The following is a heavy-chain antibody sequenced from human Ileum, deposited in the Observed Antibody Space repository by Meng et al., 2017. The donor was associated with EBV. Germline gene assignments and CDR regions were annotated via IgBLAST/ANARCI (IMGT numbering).Heavy chain of an antibody. J-gene: IGHJ5*02. CDR3: ATSRIAKFDR. CDR1: GDSVSSDNTA. CDR2: TYSRTRWYY. Sequence: QFQLQESGPGLVQPAPSLPRSCVISGDSVSSDNTAWNWIRQSPSRGLEWLGRTYSRTRWYYDYALSVKSRINISPDTSKNQVSLQLNSVTDEDTGIYYCATSRIAKFDRWGQGTLVTVSS. V-gene: IGHV6-1*01.